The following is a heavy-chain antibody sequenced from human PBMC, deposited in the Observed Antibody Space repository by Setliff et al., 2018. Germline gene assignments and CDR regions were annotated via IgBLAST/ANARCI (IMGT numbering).Heavy chain of an antibody. V-gene: IGHV4-59*11. D-gene: IGHD5-18*01. CDR1: GGSISSHY. Sequence: SEPLSLTCTVSGGSISSHYWSWIRQPPGKGLEWIGSIYYSGSTNYNPSLKSRVTISVDTSKNQFSLKLSSVTAADTAVYYCASLTLRGYSYGYEAFDIWGQGTMVTVSS. J-gene: IGHJ3*02. CDR2: IYYSGST. CDR3: ASLTLRGYSYGYEAFDI.